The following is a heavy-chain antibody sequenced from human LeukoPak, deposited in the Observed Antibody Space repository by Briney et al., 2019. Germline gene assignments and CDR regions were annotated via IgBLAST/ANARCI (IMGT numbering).Heavy chain of an antibody. CDR3: ARGYSGSYWVNYYCYYYMDV. CDR2: MNPNSGNT. D-gene: IGHD1-26*01. V-gene: IGHV1-8*01. CDR1: GYTFTSYD. Sequence: GASVKVSCKASGYTFTSYDINWVRQATGQGLEWMGWMNPNSGNTGYAQKFQGRVTMTRNTSISTAYMELSSLRSEDTAVYYCARGYSGSYWVNYYCYYYMDVWGKGTTVTVSS. J-gene: IGHJ6*03.